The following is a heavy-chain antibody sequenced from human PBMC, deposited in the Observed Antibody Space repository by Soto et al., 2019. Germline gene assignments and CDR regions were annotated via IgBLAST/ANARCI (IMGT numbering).Heavy chain of an antibody. CDR2: INRDGSTT. Sequence: GGSLKLSCAASGFTFSSYWMQWVRQAPGKGLMWLSRINRDGSTTNYADSVKGRFTISRDNAKSTLYLQIDSLRAEDTAVYYCARDSGARIPGYWFDPWGQGT. CDR3: ARDSGARIPGYWFDP. D-gene: IGHD2-15*01. CDR1: GFTFSSYW. V-gene: IGHV3-74*01. J-gene: IGHJ5*02.